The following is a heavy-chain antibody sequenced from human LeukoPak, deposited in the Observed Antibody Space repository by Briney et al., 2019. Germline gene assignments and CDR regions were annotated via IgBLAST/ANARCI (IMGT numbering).Heavy chain of an antibody. CDR2: IYSGGGT. D-gene: IGHD6-19*01. CDR1: GFTVSSNY. Sequence: PGGSLRLSCAAPGFTVSSNYMSWVRQAPGKGLEWVSLIYSGGGTYYADSVKGRFTISRDNSMNMVYLQMSSLRAEDTAVYYCAKERSSSGYFDYWGQGTLVTVSS. CDR3: AKERSSSGYFDY. V-gene: IGHV3-53*01. J-gene: IGHJ4*02.